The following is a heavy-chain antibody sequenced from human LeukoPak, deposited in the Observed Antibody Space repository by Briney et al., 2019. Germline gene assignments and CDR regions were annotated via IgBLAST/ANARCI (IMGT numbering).Heavy chain of an antibody. V-gene: IGHV1-18*04. CDR2: ITPYNNNA. CDR3: ARDLIYDNTGYARDTNDAFDI. D-gene: IGHD3-22*01. J-gene: IGHJ3*02. CDR1: GYTFTSYG. Sequence: ASVKVSCKASGYTFTSYGINWVRQAPGQGLEWMGWITPYNNNAKYAQKFQGRVTMTTDTSTDIAYMDLRSLGSDDTAMYYCARDLIYDNTGYARDTNDAFDIWGQGTMLIVSS.